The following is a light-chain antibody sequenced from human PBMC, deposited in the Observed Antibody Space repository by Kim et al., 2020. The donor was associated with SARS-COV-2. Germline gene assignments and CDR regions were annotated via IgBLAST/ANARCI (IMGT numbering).Light chain of an antibody. CDR3: TSYTGADTVV. J-gene: IGLJ2*01. CDR2: DVS. CDR1: SSLAGDYTH. Sequence: QSITISCTGTSSLAGDYTHVSWYQQHPHKAPKLIIYDVSDRPSGVSTHFSGPKSVNTASLTISGLQAADEADYYCTSYTGADTVVFGGGTQLTVL. V-gene: IGLV2-14*03.